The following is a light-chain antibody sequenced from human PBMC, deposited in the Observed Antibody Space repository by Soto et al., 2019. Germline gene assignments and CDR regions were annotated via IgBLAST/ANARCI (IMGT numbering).Light chain of an antibody. CDR3: QQYGSSPPWS. Sequence: TLSCRASQSVSSSYLAWYQQKPGQAPRLLIYGVSSRATGIPDRFSGSGSGTDFTLTISRLEPEDFAVYYCQQYGSSPPWSFGQRTKGDIK. J-gene: IGKJ1*01. CDR2: GVS. V-gene: IGKV3-20*01. CDR1: QSVSSSY.